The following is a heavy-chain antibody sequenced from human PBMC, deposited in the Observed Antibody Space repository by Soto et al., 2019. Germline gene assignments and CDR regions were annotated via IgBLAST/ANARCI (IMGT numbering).Heavy chain of an antibody. CDR1: GYTFTSYY. V-gene: IGHV1-46*01. CDR2: INPSGGST. Sequence: QVQLVQSGAEVKKPGASVKVSCKASGYTFTSYYMHWVRQAPGQGLEWMGIINPSGGSTSYAQKFQGRVTMTRDTSTSTVYMELSSLRTEDTAVYYCASDPAVAGTDYYYYYGMDVWGQGTTVTVSS. D-gene: IGHD6-19*01. J-gene: IGHJ6*02. CDR3: ASDPAVAGTDYYYYYGMDV.